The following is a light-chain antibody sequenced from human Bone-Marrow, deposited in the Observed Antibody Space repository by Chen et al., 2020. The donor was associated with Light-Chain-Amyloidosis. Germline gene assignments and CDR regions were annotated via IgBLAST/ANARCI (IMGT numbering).Light chain of an antibody. CDR2: AAF. Sequence: IVMTQPPATLSMSPGERASLSCRASQSVGRNIAWYQQKPGQAPRLLIYAAFTRATGITARFSGSGSGTEFTLTISSLQSEDFAVYYCQQYNNWPPEYTFGQGTKLEIK. CDR3: QQYNNWPPEYT. CDR1: QSVGRN. V-gene: IGKV3-15*01. J-gene: IGKJ2*01.